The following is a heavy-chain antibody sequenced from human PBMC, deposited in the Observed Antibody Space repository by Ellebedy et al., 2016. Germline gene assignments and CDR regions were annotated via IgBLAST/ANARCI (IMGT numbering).Heavy chain of an antibody. D-gene: IGHD1-26*01. Sequence: GESLKISXAASGFTFSSYAMHWVRQAPGKGLEWVAVISYDGSNKYYAASVKGRFTISRDNSKNTLYLQMNSLRAEDTAVYYCARVRGSRLGWYAFDIWGQGTMVTVSS. CDR1: GFTFSSYA. J-gene: IGHJ3*02. CDR3: ARVRGSRLGWYAFDI. V-gene: IGHV3-30-3*01. CDR2: ISYDGSNK.